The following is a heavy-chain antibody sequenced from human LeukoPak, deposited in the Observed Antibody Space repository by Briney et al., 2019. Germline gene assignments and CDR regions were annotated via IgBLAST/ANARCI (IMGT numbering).Heavy chain of an antibody. CDR1: GGSISNYY. J-gene: IGHJ3*01. CDR3: VRAGASGWYTGGAFDV. CDR2: IYYTGST. D-gene: IGHD6-19*01. V-gene: IGHV4-59*01. Sequence: SETLSLTCTVSGGSISNYYWNWIRQPPGKGLEWIGWIYYTGSTNYSPSLKSRITISIDTSKNQLSLRLSSVTAADTAVYYCVRAGASGWYTGGAFDVWGQGTMVTVSS.